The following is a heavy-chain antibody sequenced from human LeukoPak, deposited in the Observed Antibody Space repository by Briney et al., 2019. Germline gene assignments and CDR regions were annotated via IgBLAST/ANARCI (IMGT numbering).Heavy chain of an antibody. CDR2: IIPIFGTA. V-gene: IGHV1-69*13. J-gene: IGHJ4*02. CDR1: GGTFSSYA. CDR3: ARSDSGYSYGWYYFDY. Sequence: SVKVSCKASGGTFSSYAMSWVRQAPGQGLEWMGGIIPIFGTANYAQKFQGRVTITADESTSTAYMELSSLRSEDTAVYYCARSDSGYSYGWYYFDYWRQGTLVTVSS. D-gene: IGHD5-18*01.